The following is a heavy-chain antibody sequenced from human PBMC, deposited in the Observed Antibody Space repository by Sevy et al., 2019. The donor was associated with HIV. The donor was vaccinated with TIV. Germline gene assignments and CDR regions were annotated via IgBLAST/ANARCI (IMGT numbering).Heavy chain of an antibody. Sequence: GGSLRLSCAASGFTLSSYWMSCVRQAPGKGLEWVANIKQDGSEKYYVDSVKGRFTISRDNAKNSLYLQMNSLRVDDMASYYCARARAYCHDDSGYSFDYWGQGTQVTVSS. V-gene: IGHV3-7*01. D-gene: IGHD3-22*01. CDR1: GFTLSSYW. CDR3: ARARAYCHDDSGYSFDY. J-gene: IGHJ4*02. CDR2: IKQDGSEK.